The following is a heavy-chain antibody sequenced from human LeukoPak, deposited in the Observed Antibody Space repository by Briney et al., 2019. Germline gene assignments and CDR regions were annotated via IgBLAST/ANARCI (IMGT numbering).Heavy chain of an antibody. V-gene: IGHV5-51*01. CDR2: IYPGDSDT. CDR3: ARAGGFGELPPFEPLGY. CDR1: GYSFSYYW. D-gene: IGHD3-10*01. Sequence: GESLKISCKGSGYSFSYYWIGWVRQMPGKGLEWMGIIYPGDSDTIYSPSFQGQVTISADKSISTAYLQWSSLKASDTATYYCARAGGFGELPPFEPLGYWGQGTLVTVSS. J-gene: IGHJ4*02.